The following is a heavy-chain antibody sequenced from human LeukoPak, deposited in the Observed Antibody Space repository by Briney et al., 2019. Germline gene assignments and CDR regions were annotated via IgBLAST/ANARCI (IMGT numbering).Heavy chain of an antibody. CDR2: ISSSGSTI. CDR1: GFTFSSYE. D-gene: IGHD3-3*01. Sequence: SGGSLRLSCAASGFTFSSYEMNWVRQAPGKGLEWVSYISSSGSTIYYADSVKGRLTISRDNAKNSLYLQMNSLRAEDTAVYYCARDSARYDFWSGYSLGNYYYYGMDVWGQGTTVTVSS. CDR3: ARDSARYDFWSGYSLGNYYYYGMDV. J-gene: IGHJ6*02. V-gene: IGHV3-48*03.